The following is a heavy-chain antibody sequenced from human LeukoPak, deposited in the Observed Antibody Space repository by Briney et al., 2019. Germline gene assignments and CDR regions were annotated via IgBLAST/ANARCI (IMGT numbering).Heavy chain of an antibody. J-gene: IGHJ4*02. D-gene: IGHD3-22*01. V-gene: IGHV7-4-1*01. CDR3: VTNFDSSGYFGY. CDR1: GYTFTSYA. CDR2: VNTNTGNP. Sequence: ASVKVSCKASGYTFTSYAMNWVRQAPGQGLEWMGWVNTNTGNPTYAQGFTGRFVFSSDTSVSTAYLQIGSLKAEDTAVYYCVTNFDSSGYFGYWGQGTLVTVSS.